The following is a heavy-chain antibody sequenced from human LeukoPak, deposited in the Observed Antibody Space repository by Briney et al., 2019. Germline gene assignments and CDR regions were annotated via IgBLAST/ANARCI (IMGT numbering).Heavy chain of an antibody. D-gene: IGHD1-1*01. CDR2: ISGVDGST. Sequence: GGSLRLSCAASGFTFSIYAMSWVRQAPGKGLEWVAAISGVDGSTYYADSVKGRFTISRDISKNTLYLQMNSLRAEDTAVYYCARLGLEVGGPNWFDPWGQGTLVTVSS. CDR3: ARLGLEVGGPNWFDP. V-gene: IGHV3-23*01. J-gene: IGHJ5*02. CDR1: GFTFSIYA.